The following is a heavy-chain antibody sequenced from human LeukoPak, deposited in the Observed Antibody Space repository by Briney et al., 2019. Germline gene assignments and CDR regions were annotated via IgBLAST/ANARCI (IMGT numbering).Heavy chain of an antibody. CDR1: GGSFSGYY. Sequence: SGTLSLTCAVYGGSFSGYYWSWIRQPPGKGLEWIGEINHSGSTNYNPSLKSRVTISVDTSKNQFSLKLSSVTAADTAVYYCARGPYCSSTSCYSDGTDVWGQGTTVTVSS. V-gene: IGHV4-34*01. CDR3: ARGPYCSSTSCYSDGTDV. CDR2: INHSGST. D-gene: IGHD2-2*01. J-gene: IGHJ6*02.